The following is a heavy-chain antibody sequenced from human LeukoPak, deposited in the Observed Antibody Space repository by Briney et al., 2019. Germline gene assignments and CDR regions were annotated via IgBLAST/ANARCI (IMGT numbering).Heavy chain of an antibody. CDR1: GGSIGSYY. D-gene: IGHD2-15*01. CDR2: IYYSGST. Sequence: SETLSLTCTVSGGSIGSYYWSWIRQPPGKGLEWSGSIYYSGSTYSNPSLQSRVTISVDTSKNQFSLKLNSVTAADTAVYYCASFYCSGGSCYQYYSYYYMDVWGKGTTVTISS. CDR3: ASFYCSGGSCYQYYSYYYMDV. J-gene: IGHJ6*03. V-gene: IGHV4-39*01.